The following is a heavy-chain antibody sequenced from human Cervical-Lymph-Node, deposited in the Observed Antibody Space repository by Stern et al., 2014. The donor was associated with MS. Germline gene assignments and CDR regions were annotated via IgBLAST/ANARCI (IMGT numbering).Heavy chain of an antibody. CDR2: FHFSGNS. J-gene: IGHJ6*02. CDR3: ARDGGFCTNRVCPKYYHSGMDV. CDR1: GGFIKSYY. D-gene: IGHD2-8*01. Sequence: QLQLQESGPGLVKPSETLSLTCTVSGGFIKSYYWSWVRQSAGKGLEWIGRFHFSGNSNYNPSRKSRVTMSVDTAKSQFSLKLTSVTAADSAVYYCARDGGFCTNRVCPKYYHSGMDVWGQGTTVTVSS. V-gene: IGHV4-4*07.